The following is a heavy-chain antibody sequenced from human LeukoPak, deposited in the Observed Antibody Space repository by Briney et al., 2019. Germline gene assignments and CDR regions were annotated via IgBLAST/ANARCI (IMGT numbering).Heavy chain of an antibody. J-gene: IGHJ3*01. Sequence: SVKVSCKASGGTFSSYASSWVRQAPGQGLEWMGGIIPIVGTTNYAQKFQGRVTITTGESTSTAYMELSSLRCEDKAVYYCAGDEASSGYSRWGQGTMVTVSS. CDR2: IIPIVGTT. CDR1: GGTFSSYA. CDR3: AGDEASSGYSR. D-gene: IGHD3-22*01. V-gene: IGHV1-69*05.